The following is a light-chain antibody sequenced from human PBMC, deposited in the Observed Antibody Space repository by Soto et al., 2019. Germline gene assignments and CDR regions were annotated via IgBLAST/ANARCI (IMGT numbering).Light chain of an antibody. CDR3: SSYAGSSSYV. Sequence: QSVLTQPPSASGSPGQSVTISCTGSSSNVGGYNYVAWFQQHPGKAPKLMIYEVSKRPSGVPDRFSGSKSGNTASLTVSGLQDEDEADYYCSSYAGSSSYVFGTGTKLTVL. J-gene: IGLJ1*01. CDR2: EVS. V-gene: IGLV2-8*01. CDR1: SSNVGGYNY.